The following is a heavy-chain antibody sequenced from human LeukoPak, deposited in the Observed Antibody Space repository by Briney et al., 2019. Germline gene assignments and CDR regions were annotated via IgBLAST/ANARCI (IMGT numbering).Heavy chain of an antibody. CDR1: GFSLISYG. V-gene: IGHV3-30*18. J-gene: IGHJ4*02. CDR2: ISHSGRDE. D-gene: IGHD3-9*01. Sequence: PGTSLRLSWAASGFSLISYGVDWARHPGGKGLEWVAVISHSGRDEYAESVKGRFTLSRDNSKNTLYLQMHSLRAEDTAIYYCAKDNYAGSRYLDWFADYWGQGTLVTVSS. CDR3: AKDNYAGSRYLDWFADY.